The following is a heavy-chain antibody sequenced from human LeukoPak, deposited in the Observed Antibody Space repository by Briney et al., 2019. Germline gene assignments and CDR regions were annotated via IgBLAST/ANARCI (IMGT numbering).Heavy chain of an antibody. CDR3: ASYTTSRYCSSTSCYRAFDI. CDR1: GGSLSSYY. D-gene: IGHD2-2*01. Sequence: SETLSLTCIVSGGSLSSYYWSWIRQPPGKGLEWVGYIYYSGSTNYNPSLKSRVTISVDTSKNQFSLKLSSVTAADTAVYYCASYTTSRYCSSTSCYRAFDIWGQGTMVTVSS. CDR2: IYYSGST. V-gene: IGHV4-59*01. J-gene: IGHJ3*02.